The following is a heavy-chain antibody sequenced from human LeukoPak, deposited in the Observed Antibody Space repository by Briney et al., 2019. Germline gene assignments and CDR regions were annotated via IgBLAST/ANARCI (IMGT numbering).Heavy chain of an antibody. CDR1: GGSISSSNW. D-gene: IGHD2-2*02. CDR2: IYHSGST. CDR3: ARCPRPIPPYYYYYMDV. Sequence: SGTLSLTCAVSGGSISSSNWWSWVRQPPGKGLEWIGEIYHSGSTNYNPSLKSRVTISVDTSKNQFSLKLSSVTAADTAVYYCARCPRPIPPYYYYYMDVWGKGTTVTVSS. J-gene: IGHJ6*03. V-gene: IGHV4-4*02.